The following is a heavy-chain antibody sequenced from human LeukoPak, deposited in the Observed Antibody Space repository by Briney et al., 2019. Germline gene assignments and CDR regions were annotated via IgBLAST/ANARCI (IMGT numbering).Heavy chain of an antibody. CDR2: IQTSGTT. V-gene: IGHV4-4*09. CDR3: ARRSVSRGSYYFYYMDV. D-gene: IGHD5/OR15-5a*01. J-gene: IGHJ6*03. CDR1: GGSISNYY. Sequence: SETLSLTCTVSGGSISNYYWNWIRQSPGKGLEWIGSIQTSGTTNYNPSLKSRVTMSVDTSKNKFSLKLSSVTAADTAVYFCARRSVSRGSYYFYYMDVWDKGTTVTVSS.